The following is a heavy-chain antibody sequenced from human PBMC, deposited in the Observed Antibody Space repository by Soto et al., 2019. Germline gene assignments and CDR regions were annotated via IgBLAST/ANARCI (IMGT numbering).Heavy chain of an antibody. D-gene: IGHD6-19*01. CDR1: GGSISSYY. J-gene: IGHJ3*02. Sequence: SETLSLTCTVYGGSISSYYWSWIRQPPGKGLEWIGYIYYSGSTNYNPSLKSRVTISVDTSKNQFSLKLSSVTAADTAVYYCASHSSGWYRDAFDIWGQGTMVTVSS. CDR2: IYYSGST. CDR3: ASHSSGWYRDAFDI. V-gene: IGHV4-59*01.